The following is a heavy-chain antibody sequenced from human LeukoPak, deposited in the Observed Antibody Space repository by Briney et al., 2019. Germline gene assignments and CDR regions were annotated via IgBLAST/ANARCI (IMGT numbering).Heavy chain of an antibody. CDR2: IWYDGSNK. D-gene: IGHD3-3*01. Sequence: GGSLRLSCTASGFTFSNYGMHWVRQGPGKGLEWVAVIWYDGSNKYYADSVKGRFTISRDNSKNTLYLQMNSLRDEDTAVYYCARDLLGVGTLATDYWDRGILVTVSS. V-gene: IGHV3-33*01. J-gene: IGHJ4*02. CDR3: ARDLLGVGTLATDY. CDR1: GFTFSNYG.